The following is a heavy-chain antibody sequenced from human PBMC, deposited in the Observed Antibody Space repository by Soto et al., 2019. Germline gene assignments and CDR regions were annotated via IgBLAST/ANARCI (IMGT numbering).Heavy chain of an antibody. CDR3: ANGYGSGTYYYYYGMDV. CDR1: GGSFSGYY. CDR2: INHSGST. Sequence: SETLSLTCAVYGGSFSGYYWSWIRQPPGKGLEWIGEINHSGSTNYNPSLKSRVTISVDTSKNQFSLKLSSVTAADTAVYYCANGYGSGTYYYYYGMDVWGQGTTVTVSS. D-gene: IGHD3-10*01. V-gene: IGHV4-34*01. J-gene: IGHJ6*02.